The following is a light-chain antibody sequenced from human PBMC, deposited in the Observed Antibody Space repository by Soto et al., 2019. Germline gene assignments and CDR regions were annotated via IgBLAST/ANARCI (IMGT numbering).Light chain of an antibody. CDR3: QYCGGCLPIT. CDR2: GAA. J-gene: IGKJ5*01. V-gene: IGKV3-15*01. Sequence: EIVMTQSPATLSVSPGERATLSCRASQSVSSNLAWYQQKPVQAPRLLIYGAATRATVIPARFSGSGAGTDFTLTISSLVPEDFAVYACQYCGGCLPITFGQGTRL. CDR1: QSVSSN.